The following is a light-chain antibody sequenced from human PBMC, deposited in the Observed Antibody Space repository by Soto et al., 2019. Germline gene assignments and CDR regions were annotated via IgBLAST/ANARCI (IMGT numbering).Light chain of an antibody. V-gene: IGLV2-14*01. Sequence: QSVLTQPASVSGSPGQSITISCTGTSSDVGDYNYVSWYQQHPGKAPKLMIYEVSNRPSGVSNRFSASKSGITASLTISGLQAEDEADYYCCSYAAGDSFKFGGGTKLTVL. CDR2: EVS. J-gene: IGLJ2*01. CDR1: SSDVGDYNY. CDR3: CSYAAGDSFK.